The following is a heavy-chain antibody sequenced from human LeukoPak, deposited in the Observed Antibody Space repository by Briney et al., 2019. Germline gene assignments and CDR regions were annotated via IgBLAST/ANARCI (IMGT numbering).Heavy chain of an antibody. CDR2: MNPNSGKT. CDR1: GYTFTNSD. V-gene: IGHV1-8*03. CDR3: ARGSKLRFLEALYYYMDV. J-gene: IGHJ6*03. Sequence: ASVKVSCKASGYTFTNSDINWVRQAPGQGLEWMGWMNPNSGKTGYARKFQGRVTFTRNSSISTAYMDLSSLRSEDTAVYYCARGSKLRFLEALYYYMDVWGKGTTVTVSS. D-gene: IGHD3-3*01.